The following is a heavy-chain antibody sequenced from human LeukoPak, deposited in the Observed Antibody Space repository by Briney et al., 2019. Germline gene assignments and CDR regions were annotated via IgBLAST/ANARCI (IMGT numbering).Heavy chain of an antibody. V-gene: IGHV3-23*01. D-gene: IGHD1-26*01. CDR1: GFTFSSYG. Sequence: GGSLRLSCAASGFTFSSYGMSWVRQAPGKGLEWVSAISGSGGSTYYADSVKGRFTISRDNSKNTLYLQMNSLRAEGTAVYYCAKARGSRRGVIVYWGQGTLVTVSS. CDR2: ISGSGGST. CDR3: AKARGSRRGVIVY. J-gene: IGHJ4*02.